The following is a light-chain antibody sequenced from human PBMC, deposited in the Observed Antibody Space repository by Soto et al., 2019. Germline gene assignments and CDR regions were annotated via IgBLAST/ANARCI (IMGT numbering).Light chain of an antibody. CDR2: DAS. V-gene: IGKV3-20*01. J-gene: IGKJ2*01. CDR3: QQYGSSPYT. CDR1: QSVSSSY. Sequence: EIVLTQSPGTLSLSPGERATLSCRASQSVSSSYLAWYQQKPGQAPRLLIYDASSRATGIPDRFSGSGSVTDFTLTISRLEPEDFAVYVCQQYGSSPYTFGQGTKLEIK.